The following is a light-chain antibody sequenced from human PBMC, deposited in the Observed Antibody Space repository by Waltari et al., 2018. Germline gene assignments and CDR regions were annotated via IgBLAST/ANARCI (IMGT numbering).Light chain of an antibody. V-gene: IGKV3-11*01. Sequence: EIVLTQSPATLSLSPGERATLSCRASQSVTSYLAWYQQKPGQAPRLLFYDASNRATGIPARFSGSGSGTDFTLTISTLEPEDFAVYYCQQRSNWVFTFGPGTKVDIK. J-gene: IGKJ3*01. CDR1: QSVTSY. CDR3: QQRSNWVFT. CDR2: DAS.